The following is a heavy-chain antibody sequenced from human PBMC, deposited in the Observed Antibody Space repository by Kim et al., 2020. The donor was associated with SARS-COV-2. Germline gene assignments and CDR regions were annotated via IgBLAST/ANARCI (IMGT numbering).Heavy chain of an antibody. CDR2: INHSGST. CDR1: GGSFSGYY. Sequence: SETLSLTCAVYGGSFSGYYWSWIRQPPGKGLEWIGEINHSGSTNYNPSLKSRGTISLDTSNNQFFLKLSSVTAADTAVYYCAICPPPSNDLLTWFDPCG. V-gene: IGHV4-34*01. CDR3: AICPPPSNDLLTWFDP. J-gene: IGHJ5*02. D-gene: IGHD1-1*01.